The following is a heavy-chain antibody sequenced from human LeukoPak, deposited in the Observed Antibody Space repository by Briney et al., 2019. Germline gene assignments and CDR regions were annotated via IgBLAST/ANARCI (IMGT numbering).Heavy chain of an antibody. CDR3: AKDRVLAYQDTADSFDM. CDR2: ISGDGRDA. CDR1: GFTFDDYA. D-gene: IGHD2-21*01. V-gene: IGHV3-43*02. Sequence: GGSLRLSCAASGFTFDDYAMHWVRQAPGKGLEWVSLISGDGRDAYYGDFVKGRFTISRDNINNSLYLQMNNLRTEDTALYYCAKDRVLAYQDTADSFDMCGEETVLPVSS. J-gene: IGHJ3*02.